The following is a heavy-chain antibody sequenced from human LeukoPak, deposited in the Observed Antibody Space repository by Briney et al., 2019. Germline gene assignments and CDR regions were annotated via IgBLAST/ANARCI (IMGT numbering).Heavy chain of an antibody. CDR2: IYYSGST. CDR1: GGSISGSH. Sequence: SETLSLTCLVSGGSISGSHWSWIWQPPGKGLEWIGYIYYSGSTNYNPSLKSRVTISVDTSKNQFSLKLSSVTAADTAVYCCARVVPIAARPHFDYWGQGTLVTVSS. V-gene: IGHV4-59*01. D-gene: IGHD6-6*01. CDR3: ARVVPIAARPHFDY. J-gene: IGHJ4*02.